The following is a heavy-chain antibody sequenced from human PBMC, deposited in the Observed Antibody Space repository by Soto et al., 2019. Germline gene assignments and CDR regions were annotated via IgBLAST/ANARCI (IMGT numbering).Heavy chain of an antibody. D-gene: IGHD1-7*01. Sequence: SETLSLTCTVSGGSISSYYWSWIRQPPGKGLEWIGYIYYSGSTNYNPSLKSRVTISVDTSKNQFSLKLSSVTAADTAVYYCARAVTGTTGGYYYYYMDVWGKGTTVTVSS. V-gene: IGHV4-59*01. CDR2: IYYSGST. CDR1: GGSISSYY. J-gene: IGHJ6*03. CDR3: ARAVTGTTGGYYYYYMDV.